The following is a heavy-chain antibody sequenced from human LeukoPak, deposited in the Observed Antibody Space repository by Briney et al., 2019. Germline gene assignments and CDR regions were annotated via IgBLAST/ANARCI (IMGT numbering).Heavy chain of an antibody. J-gene: IGHJ4*02. CDR3: AKVRVEYYDFWSGYCDY. Sequence: GGSLRLSCAASGFTFSSYAMSWVRQAPGKGLEWVSAISGSGGSTYYADSVKGRFTISRDSSKNTLYLQMNSLRAEDTAVYYCAKVRVEYYDFWSGYCDYWGQGTLVTVSS. CDR2: ISGSGGST. V-gene: IGHV3-23*01. D-gene: IGHD3-3*01. CDR1: GFTFSSYA.